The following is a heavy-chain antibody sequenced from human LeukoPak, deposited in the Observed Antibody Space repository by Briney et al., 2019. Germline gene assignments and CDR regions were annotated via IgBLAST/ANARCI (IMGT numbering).Heavy chain of an antibody. J-gene: IGHJ4*02. CDR2: ISGSGGST. Sequence: SGGSLRLSCAASGFTFSSYAMGWVRQAPGKGLEWVSAISGSGGSTYYADSVKGRFTISRDNSKNTLYLQMNSLRAEDTAVYYCAKQREYWNIAHWGQGTLVTVSS. V-gene: IGHV3-23*01. CDR1: GFTFSSYA. D-gene: IGHD1/OR15-1a*01. CDR3: AKQREYWNIAH.